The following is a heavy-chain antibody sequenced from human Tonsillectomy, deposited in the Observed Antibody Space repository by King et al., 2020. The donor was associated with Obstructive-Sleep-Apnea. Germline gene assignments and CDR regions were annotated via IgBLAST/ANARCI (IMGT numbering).Heavy chain of an antibody. CDR2: ILYSGRT. CDR1: GGSISSSLYS. J-gene: IGHJ5*02. Sequence: QMQLQESGPGLVKSSETLSLTCTVSGGSISSSLYSWGWVRQPPGKGLEWIGTILYSGRTYYNPSLKSRVAISVDTSKNQFSLKLSSVTAADTAVYYCARERAAGANWFDPWGQGTLVTVSS. D-gene: IGHD6-13*01. CDR3: ARERAAGANWFDP. V-gene: IGHV4-39*07.